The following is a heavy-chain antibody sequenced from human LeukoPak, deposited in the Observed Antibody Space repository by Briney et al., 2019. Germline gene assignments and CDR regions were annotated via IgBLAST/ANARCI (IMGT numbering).Heavy chain of an antibody. J-gene: IGHJ4*02. D-gene: IGHD6-13*01. CDR3: ARVSYTSSWYDIDY. CDR2: IYFSGST. Sequence: PSETLSLTCTVSGGSISSITYYWGWIRQPPGKGLEWIGTIYFSGSTYYNPSLRSRVSMSVDTSKSQFSLKLTSVTAADTAMYYCARVSYTSSWYDIDYWGQGALVTVPS. V-gene: IGHV4-39*07. CDR1: GGSISSITYY.